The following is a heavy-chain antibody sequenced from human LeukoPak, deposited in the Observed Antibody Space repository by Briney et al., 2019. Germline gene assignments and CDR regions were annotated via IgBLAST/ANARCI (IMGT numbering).Heavy chain of an antibody. D-gene: IGHD6-6*01. CDR3: ARAGPEQLIPDYGMDV. V-gene: IGHV3-33*01. J-gene: IGHJ6*02. CDR2: LWYDGSNK. Sequence: GGSLRLSCAASGFTFSSYGMHWVRQAPGKGLECVADLWYDGSNKYYADSVKGRFTISRDNSKNTLYLQMNSLRAEDTAVYYCARAGPEQLIPDYGMDVWGQGTTVTVSS. CDR1: GFTFSSYG.